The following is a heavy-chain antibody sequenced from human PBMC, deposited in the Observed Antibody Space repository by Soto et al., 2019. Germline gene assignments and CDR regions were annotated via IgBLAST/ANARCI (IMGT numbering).Heavy chain of an antibody. CDR1: GYTFTRYG. Sequence: QGQLVQSGGEAKKPGASVKVSCKASGYTFTRYGISWVRQAPGQGLEWMGWISGYNGDTNYAQKFQGRVTRNPDTSTSTAYKELRSLTSDDTAVYYCAKNGQPPYYYYGMDVWGQGTTVTVSS. CDR3: AKNGQPPYYYYGMDV. V-gene: IGHV1-18*01. J-gene: IGHJ6*01. D-gene: IGHD2-8*01. CDR2: ISGYNGDT.